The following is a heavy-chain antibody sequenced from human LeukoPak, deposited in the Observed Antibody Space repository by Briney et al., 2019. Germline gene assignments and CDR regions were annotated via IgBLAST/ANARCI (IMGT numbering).Heavy chain of an antibody. CDR1: GFNFHDYG. J-gene: IGHJ4*02. D-gene: IGHD2/OR15-2a*01. Sequence: RTGGSLRLSCAASGFNFHDYGMSWVRQAPGKGLEWVSSINWNGGSTGYADSVKGRFTISRDNAKNSLYLQMNSLRAEDTALYYCARDRFLRRPEPAEYWGQGTLVTVSS. CDR3: ARDRFLRRPEPAEY. V-gene: IGHV3-20*04. CDR2: INWNGGST.